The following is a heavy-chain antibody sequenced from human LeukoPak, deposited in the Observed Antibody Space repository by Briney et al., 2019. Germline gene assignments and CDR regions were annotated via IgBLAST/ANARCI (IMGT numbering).Heavy chain of an antibody. CDR3: ARVSWDTSSWYRCDY. Sequence: GGSLRLSCAASGFIFSSYWMTWVRQAPGKGLEWVANIKQDGCEKYFVDSVKGRFSISRDNAKNSLYLQMNSLRAEDTAVYYCARVSWDTSSWYRCDYWGQGTLVTVSS. D-gene: IGHD6-13*01. CDR1: GFIFSSYW. J-gene: IGHJ4*02. V-gene: IGHV3-7*01. CDR2: IKQDGCEK.